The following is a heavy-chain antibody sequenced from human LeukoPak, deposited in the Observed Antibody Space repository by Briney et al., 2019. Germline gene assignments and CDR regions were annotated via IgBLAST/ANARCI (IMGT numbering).Heavy chain of an antibody. V-gene: IGHV3-30*18. D-gene: IGHD1-1*01. CDR1: GFTFSNYG. Sequence: SGGSLRLSCAASGFTFSNYGMHWVRQAPGEGLEWVALISYDGVNKYYADSVKGRFTISRDNSKNTLYLRMNSLRVEDTALYYCAKLRELVTYYYYYGLDVWGQGTTVTVSS. CDR3: AKLRELVTYYYYYGLDV. CDR2: ISYDGVNK. J-gene: IGHJ6*02.